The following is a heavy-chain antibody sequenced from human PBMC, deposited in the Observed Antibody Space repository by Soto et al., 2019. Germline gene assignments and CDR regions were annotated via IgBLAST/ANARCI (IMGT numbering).Heavy chain of an antibody. CDR1: GFTFSSYA. CDR3: AKDTTTVINYFDY. J-gene: IGHJ4*02. CDR2: ISGGGGST. V-gene: IGHV3-23*01. Sequence: PGGSLRLSCAASGFTFSSYAMSWVRQAPGKGLEWVSTISGGGGSTYYADSVKGRFTISRDNSKNTLYLQMNSLRAEDTAVYYCAKDTTTVINYFDYWGQGTLVTVSS. D-gene: IGHD4-17*01.